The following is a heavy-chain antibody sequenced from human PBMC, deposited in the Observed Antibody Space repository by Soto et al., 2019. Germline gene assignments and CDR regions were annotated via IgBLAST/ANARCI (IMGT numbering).Heavy chain of an antibody. CDR2: IYPGDSDT. J-gene: IGHJ3*02. CDR3: ARPLSEQWLVLDAFDI. Sequence: GESMKISCKGSGYSFTSYWIGWVRQMPGKGLEWMGIIYPGDSDTRYSPSFQGQVTISADKSISTAYLQWSSLKASDTAMYYCARPLSEQWLVLDAFDILCPGIMVTVS. D-gene: IGHD6-19*01. V-gene: IGHV5-51*01. CDR1: GYSFTSYW.